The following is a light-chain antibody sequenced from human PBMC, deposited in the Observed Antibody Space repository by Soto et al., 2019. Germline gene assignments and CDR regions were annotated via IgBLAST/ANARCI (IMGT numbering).Light chain of an antibody. CDR3: QQYNGSPYT. CDR2: GAS. Sequence: EIVLTQSPGTLSLSPGEEATLSCRASQSVGSIYLAWYQQKPGQAPRLLIYGASRRATGIPDRFSGSGSGTDFTLTISRLEPEDFAVYYCQQYNGSPYTFGRGTKVEI. J-gene: IGKJ2*01. CDR1: QSVGSIY. V-gene: IGKV3-20*01.